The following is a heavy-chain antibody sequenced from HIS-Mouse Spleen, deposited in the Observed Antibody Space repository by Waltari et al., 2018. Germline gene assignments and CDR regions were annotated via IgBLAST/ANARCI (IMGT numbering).Heavy chain of an antibody. V-gene: IGHV3-30-3*01. CDR2: ISYDGSNK. CDR1: GFTFSSYA. J-gene: IGHJ4*02. Sequence: QVQLVESGGGVVQPGRSLRLSCAASGFTFSSYAMHWVRQAPGKGLEWVAVISYDGSNKYYADSVKGRFTISRDNSKNTLYLQMNSVRAEDTAVYYCARRRSYFDYWGQGTLVTVSS. CDR3: ARRRSYFDY.